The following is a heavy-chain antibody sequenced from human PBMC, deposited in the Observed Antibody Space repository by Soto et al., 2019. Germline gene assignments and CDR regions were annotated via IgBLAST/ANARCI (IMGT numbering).Heavy chain of an antibody. Sequence: ASVKVSCKASGYTSTGHYMHWVRQAPGQGLEWMGWINPNSGGTNYAQKFQGWVTMPRDTSISTAYMELSRLRSDDTAVYYCARDRRDVYNFPSDAFDIWGQGTMVTVSS. J-gene: IGHJ3*02. CDR1: GYTSTGHY. D-gene: IGHD3-3*01. V-gene: IGHV1-2*04. CDR3: ARDRRDVYNFPSDAFDI. CDR2: INPNSGGT.